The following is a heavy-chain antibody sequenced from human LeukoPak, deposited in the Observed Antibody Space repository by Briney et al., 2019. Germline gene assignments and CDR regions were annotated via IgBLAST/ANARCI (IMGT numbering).Heavy chain of an antibody. J-gene: IGHJ6*02. V-gene: IGHV3-7*03. CDR3: ARGGGLDV. D-gene: IGHD3-16*01. CDR2: INHNGNVN. Sequence: GSLRLSCAASGFTFSSYWMNWARQAPGKGLEWVASINHNGNVNYYVDSVKGRFTISRDNAKNSLYLQMSNLTAEDTAVYFCARGGGLDVWGQGATVTVSS. CDR1: GFTFSSYW.